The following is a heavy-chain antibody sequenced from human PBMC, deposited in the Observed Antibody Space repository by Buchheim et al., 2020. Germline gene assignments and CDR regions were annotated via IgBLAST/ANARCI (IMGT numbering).Heavy chain of an antibody. CDR2: INPSGGST. CDR1: GYTFTSYY. Sequence: QVQLVQSGAEVKKPGASVKVSCKASGYTFTSYYMHWVRQSPGQGLEWMGIINPSGGSTSYAQKFQGRVNMPRYTSTTTFSMELSSLRSEDTAVYYCARAMMLRSPYDYWGQGTL. D-gene: IGHD5-12*01. CDR3: ARAMMLRSPYDY. V-gene: IGHV1-46*01. J-gene: IGHJ4*02.